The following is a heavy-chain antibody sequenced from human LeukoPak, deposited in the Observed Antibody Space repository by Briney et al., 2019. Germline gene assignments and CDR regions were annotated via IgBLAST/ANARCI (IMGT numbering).Heavy chain of an antibody. Sequence: PGGSLRLSCAASGFTFSSYGMHWVRQAPGKGLEWVAVISYDGSNKYYADSVKGRFTISRDNSKNTLYLQMNSLRAEDTAVYYCANILFGAHRDWGQGTLVTVSS. D-gene: IGHD3-10*01. CDR3: ANILFGAHRD. V-gene: IGHV3-30*18. J-gene: IGHJ4*02. CDR2: ISYDGSNK. CDR1: GFTFSSYG.